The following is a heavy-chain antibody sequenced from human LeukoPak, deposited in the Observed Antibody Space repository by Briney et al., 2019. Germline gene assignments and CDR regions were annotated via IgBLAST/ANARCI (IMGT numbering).Heavy chain of an antibody. V-gene: IGHV4-59*01. CDR2: TYYSGST. D-gene: IGHD2-2*01. Sequence: SETLSLTCTVSGGSISSYYWSWIRQPPGKGLEWIGYTYYSGSTNYNPSLKSRVTISVDTSKNQFSLKLSSVTAADTAVYYCVRSGGYCTSATCHVEYFDLWGRGTLVSISS. CDR3: VRSGGYCTSATCHVEYFDL. J-gene: IGHJ2*01. CDR1: GGSISSYY.